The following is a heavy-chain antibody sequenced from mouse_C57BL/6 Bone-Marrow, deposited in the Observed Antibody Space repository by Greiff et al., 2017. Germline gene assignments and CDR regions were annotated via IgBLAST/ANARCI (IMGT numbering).Heavy chain of an antibody. CDR2: GQGLEWIG. CDR1: YTFSRRVH. J-gene: IGHJ1*03. CDR3: SEDSAVYDCAWWVNGVYFDV. V-gene: IGHV1-87*01. D-gene: IGHD1-1*02. Sequence: QVQLQQSGPELARPWASVKISCQAFYTFSRRVHFAIRDTNYWMQWVKQRPGQGLEWIGAIYPGNGDTSYNQKFKGKATLTADKSSSTAYMQLRSLTSEDSAVYDCAWWVNGVYFDVWDTGTTVTVSS.